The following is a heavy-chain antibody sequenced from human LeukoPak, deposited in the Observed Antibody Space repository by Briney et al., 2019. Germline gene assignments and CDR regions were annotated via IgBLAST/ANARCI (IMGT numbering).Heavy chain of an antibody. D-gene: IGHD6-13*01. V-gene: IGHV3-23*01. J-gene: IGHJ4*02. CDR1: GFTFSNYA. CDR2: ISGSGGSS. Sequence: GGSLRLSCTAPGFTFSNYAMRWVRQAPGKGLEWVSAISGSGGSSYYADSVKGRFTISRDNSKNTLYLQMNSLRAEDTAVYYCSKVGRSWFRSYLDHWGQGTLVTVSS. CDR3: SKVGRSWFRSYLDH.